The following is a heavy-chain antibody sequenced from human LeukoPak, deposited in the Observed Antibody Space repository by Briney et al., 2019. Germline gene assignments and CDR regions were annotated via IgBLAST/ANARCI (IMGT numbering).Heavy chain of an antibody. CDR1: GFTFSSYA. CDR3: VKPGLGYFDSYYFDY. D-gene: IGHD3-9*01. V-gene: IGHV3-64D*06. CDR2: ISSNGGST. Sequence: GGSLRLSCSASGFTFSSYAMHWVRQAPGKGPEYVSAISSNGGSTYYADSVKGRFTISRDNSKNTLYLQMSSLRAEDTAVYYCVKPGLGYFDSYYFDYWGQGTLVTVSS. J-gene: IGHJ4*02.